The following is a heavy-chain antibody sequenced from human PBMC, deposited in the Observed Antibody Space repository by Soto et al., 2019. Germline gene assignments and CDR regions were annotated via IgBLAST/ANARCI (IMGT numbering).Heavy chain of an antibody. CDR3: ARAGSVYAILGYCQR. D-gene: IGHD2-8*01. CDR1: GYTFTSYG. CDR2: ISAYNGNT. Sequence: QVQLVQSGAEVTKPGASVKVSCKASGYTFTSYGISWVRQAPGQGLEWMGWISAYNGNTTYAQKLQCRVTMTTDTSPRTAYMELRSLRSDDTAVYSGARAGSVYAILGYCQRWGQGTLVTVSS. J-gene: IGHJ1*01. V-gene: IGHV1-18*01.